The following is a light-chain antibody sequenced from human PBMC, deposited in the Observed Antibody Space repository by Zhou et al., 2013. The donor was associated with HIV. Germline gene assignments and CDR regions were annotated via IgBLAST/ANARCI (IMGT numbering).Light chain of an antibody. J-gene: IGKJ1*01. V-gene: IGKV1-39*01. CDR1: QSIGNY. Sequence: DIQLTQSPSSLSASVGDTITITCRASQSIGNYLTWYQHKPGQAPKLLMYSASNLQSGVPSRFSGSGSGTEFTLTITSLQPDDFATYYCQHYLRFPWTFGQGTKVEMK. CDR2: SAS. CDR3: QHYLRFPWT.